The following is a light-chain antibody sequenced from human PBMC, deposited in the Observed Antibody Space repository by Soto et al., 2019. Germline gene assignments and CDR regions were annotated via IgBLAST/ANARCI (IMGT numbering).Light chain of an antibody. Sequence: EIVMTQSPATLSVSPGERVALSCRASQSVSSNLAWYQQKPGQAPRLLIYGASTRATGIPARFSGGGSGTEFTLTISSLQSEDFAIYYCQQYNNWPLTFGQGTKVEIK. CDR1: QSVSSN. CDR3: QQYNNWPLT. V-gene: IGKV3-15*01. J-gene: IGKJ1*01. CDR2: GAS.